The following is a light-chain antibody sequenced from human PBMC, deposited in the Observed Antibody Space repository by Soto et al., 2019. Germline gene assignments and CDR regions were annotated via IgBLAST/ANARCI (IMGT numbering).Light chain of an antibody. J-gene: IGKJ2*01. V-gene: IGKV1-17*03. Sequence: DIQMTQSPSSVSASVGDRVTITCRASQGISSWLAGYQQKPGKAPKRLIYNASNLQSGVPSRFSGSGSVTEFTLTISSLQPEDFATYSCLQHNSYPPYTFGQGTKLEIK. CDR3: LQHNSYPPYT. CDR1: QGISSW. CDR2: NAS.